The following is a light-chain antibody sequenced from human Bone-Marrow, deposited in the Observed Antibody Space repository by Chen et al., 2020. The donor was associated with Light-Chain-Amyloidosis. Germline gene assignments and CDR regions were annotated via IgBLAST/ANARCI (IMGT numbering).Light chain of an antibody. J-gene: IGLJ2*01. CDR2: KDT. V-gene: IGLV3-25*03. Sequence: SYELTQPPSVSVSPGQTARITCSGDDLPTKYAYWYQQKPGQAPVLVIHKDTERPSGISELFSGYHSGTTATLAISGVQAEDEADYHCQSADSSGTYEVIFGGGTKLTVL. CDR3: QSADSSGTYEVI. CDR1: DLPTKY.